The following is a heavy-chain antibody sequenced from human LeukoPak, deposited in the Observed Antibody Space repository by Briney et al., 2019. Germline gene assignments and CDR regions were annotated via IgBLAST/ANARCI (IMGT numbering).Heavy chain of an antibody. V-gene: IGHV4-59*01. J-gene: IGHJ4*02. CDR1: GGSISNYY. CDR3: VRDYDY. Sequence: SETLSLTCTVSGGSISNYYWNWIRQPPGKGLEWIGYIYYTGSTNYNPSLKSRVTMSVDTPKNQFSLNLKSVTPEDTAVYYCVRDYDYWGQGTLVTVSS. CDR2: IYYTGST.